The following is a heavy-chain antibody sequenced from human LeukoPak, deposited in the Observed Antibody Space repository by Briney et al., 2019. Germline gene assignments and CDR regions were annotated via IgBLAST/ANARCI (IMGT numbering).Heavy chain of an antibody. V-gene: IGHV3-53*05. Sequence: GGSLRLSCAASGFTVSSNYMSWVRQAPGKGLEWVSVIYSGGSTYYADSVKGRFTISRDNSKNTLYLQMNSLRAEDTAVYYCARDQGYSYGPPFGYWGQGTLVTVSS. CDR3: ARDQGYSYGPPFGY. CDR2: IYSGGST. J-gene: IGHJ4*02. CDR1: GFTVSSNY. D-gene: IGHD5-18*01.